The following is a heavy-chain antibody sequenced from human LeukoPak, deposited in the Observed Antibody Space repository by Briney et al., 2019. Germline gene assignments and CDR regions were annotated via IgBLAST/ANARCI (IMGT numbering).Heavy chain of an antibody. CDR2: INSDGSST. D-gene: IGHD5-18*01. CDR1: GFTFRSYW. V-gene: IGHV3-74*01. J-gene: IGHJ4*02. CDR3: ARGGRYSYASFDY. Sequence: GGSLRLSCAASGFTFRSYWMHWVRQAPGKGLVWVSRINSDGSSTSYADSVKGRFTISRDNAKNTLYLQMNSLRAEDTAVYYCARGGRYSYASFDYWGQGTLVTVSS.